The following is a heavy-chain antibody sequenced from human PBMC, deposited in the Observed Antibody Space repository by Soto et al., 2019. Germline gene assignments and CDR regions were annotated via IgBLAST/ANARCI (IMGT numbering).Heavy chain of an antibody. J-gene: IGHJ4*02. V-gene: IGHV4-61*08. D-gene: IGHD6-13*01. CDR1: GGSIISGEYY. CDR3: ARDRSSWYS. CDR2: IYYSGST. Sequence: SETLSLTCTVSGGSIISGEYYWSWIRQAPGKGLEWIGLIYYSGSTNYNPSLKSRVTISIDTSKNQFSLKLSSVTAADTAVYYCARDRSSWYSWGQGTLVTVSS.